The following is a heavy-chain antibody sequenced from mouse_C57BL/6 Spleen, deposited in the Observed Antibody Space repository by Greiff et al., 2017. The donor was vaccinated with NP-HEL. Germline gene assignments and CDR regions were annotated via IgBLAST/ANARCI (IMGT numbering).Heavy chain of an antibody. V-gene: IGHV5-17*01. CDR1: GFTFSDYG. Sequence: EVQLVESGGGLVKPGGSLKLSCAASGFTFSDYGMHWVRQAPEKGLEWVAYISSGSSTIYYADTVKGRFTISRDNAKNTLFLQMTSLRSEDTAMYYCARPSTVVATDYYAMDYWGQGTSVTVSS. D-gene: IGHD1-1*01. J-gene: IGHJ4*01. CDR2: ISSGSSTI. CDR3: ARPSTVVATDYYAMDY.